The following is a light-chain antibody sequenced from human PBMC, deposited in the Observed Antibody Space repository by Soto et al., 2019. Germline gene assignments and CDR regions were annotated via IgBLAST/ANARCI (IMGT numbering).Light chain of an antibody. CDR2: KAS. V-gene: IGKV1-5*03. CDR3: QQYNSYPWT. CDR1: QSISSW. Sequence: DIKMTQSPASLSASVGDRVTITCRASQSISSWLAWYQQKPGKAPKLLIYKASSLESGVPSRFSGSGSGTEFTLTISSLQPDDFATYYCQQYNSYPWTFGQGTKVAI. J-gene: IGKJ1*01.